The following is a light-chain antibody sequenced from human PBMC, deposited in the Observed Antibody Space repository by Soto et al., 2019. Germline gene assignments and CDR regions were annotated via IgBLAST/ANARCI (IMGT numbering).Light chain of an antibody. V-gene: IGKV1-5*01. CDR1: QSISDY. Sequence: DIQMTQSPSTLSASVGDRDIITCRASQSISDYLAWYQQKTGKAPKLLIYDASNLESGVPSTFSGSGSGTEVNLTISSLQTDDFATYYCQQYYTYWHMFGQGTKVDIK. J-gene: IGKJ1*01. CDR3: QQYYTYWHM. CDR2: DAS.